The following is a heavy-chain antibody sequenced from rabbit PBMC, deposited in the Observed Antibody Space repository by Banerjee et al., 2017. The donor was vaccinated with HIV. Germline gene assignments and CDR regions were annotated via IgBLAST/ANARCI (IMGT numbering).Heavy chain of an antibody. Sequence: QEQLVESGGGLVQPEGSLTLTCKASGFDFSSNAMCWVRQAPGKGLEWIASIDSAGVSTYYASWAKGRFTISKTSSTTVTLQMTSLTAADTATYFCARDLPISGGYSFDLWGQGTLVTVS. CDR2: IDSAGVST. D-gene: IGHD1-1*01. CDR1: GFDFSSNA. CDR3: ARDLPISGGYSFDL. J-gene: IGHJ4*01. V-gene: IGHV1S45*01.